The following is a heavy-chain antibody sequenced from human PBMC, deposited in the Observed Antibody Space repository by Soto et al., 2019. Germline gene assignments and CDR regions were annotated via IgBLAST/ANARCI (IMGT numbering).Heavy chain of an antibody. CDR2: ISGSGGST. V-gene: IGHV3-23*01. CDR3: AKDFPLKEPKNGDIVATGGYYYYYYMDV. CDR1: GFTFSSYA. J-gene: IGHJ6*03. D-gene: IGHD5-12*01. Sequence: PGGSLRLSCAASGFTFSSYAMSWVRQAPGKGLEWVSAISGSGGSTYYADSVKGRFTISRDNSKNTLYLQMNSLRAEDTAVYYCAKDFPLKEPKNGDIVATGGYYYYYYMDVWGKGTTVTVSS.